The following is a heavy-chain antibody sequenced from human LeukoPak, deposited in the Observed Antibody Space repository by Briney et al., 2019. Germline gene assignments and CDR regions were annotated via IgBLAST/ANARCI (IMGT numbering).Heavy chain of an antibody. D-gene: IGHD2-2*01. CDR3: AKYTAIVVVPAAHTDY. J-gene: IGHJ4*02. Sequence: GGSLRLSCAASGFTFSSYAMSWVRQAPGKGLEWVSAISGSGSTYYADSVKGRFTISRDNSKNTLYLQMNSLRAEDTAVYYCAKYTAIVVVPAAHTDYWGQGTLVTVSS. CDR2: ISGSGST. V-gene: IGHV3-23*01. CDR1: GFTFSSYA.